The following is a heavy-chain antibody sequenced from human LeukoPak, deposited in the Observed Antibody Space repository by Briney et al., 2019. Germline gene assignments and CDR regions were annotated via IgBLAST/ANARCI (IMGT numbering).Heavy chain of an antibody. CDR1: GGSISTYY. Sequence: SETLSLTCTVSGGSISTYYWSWIRQPPGKGLEWIGRIYSGGSADHNASLKGRVNISLDTSKNQFSLKLSSVTAADTAVYYCASGGYSYGYFDYWGQGTLVTVSS. V-gene: IGHV4-4*07. CDR2: IYSGGSA. CDR3: ASGGYSYGYFDY. J-gene: IGHJ4*02. D-gene: IGHD5-18*01.